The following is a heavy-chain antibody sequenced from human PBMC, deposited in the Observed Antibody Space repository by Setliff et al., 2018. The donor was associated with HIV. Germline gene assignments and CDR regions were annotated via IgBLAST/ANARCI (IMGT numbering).Heavy chain of an antibody. CDR2: IIPIFDAA. V-gene: IGHV1-69*13. Sequence: SVKVSCKASGGSFTNNAIIWVRQAPGQGLEWMGGIIPIFDAANYAHRFQGRVTINADDSTSTAYMELSSLIYEDTAVYYCASSAINAAGMPNFFDCWGQGTLVTV. D-gene: IGHD1-1*01. CDR1: GGSFTNNA. CDR3: ASSAINAAGMPNFFDC. J-gene: IGHJ4*02.